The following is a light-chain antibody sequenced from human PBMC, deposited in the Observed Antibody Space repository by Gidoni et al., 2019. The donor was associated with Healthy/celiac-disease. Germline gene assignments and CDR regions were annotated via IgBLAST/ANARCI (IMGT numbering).Light chain of an antibody. V-gene: IGKV3-15*01. Sequence: EKVITQSPATLSVSPGERATLSCRASQSVSSNLAWYQQKPGQAPRLLIYGASTRVTGIPARFRGSGSGTEFALTISSLQSEDFAVYYCQQYNNWPSLTFGGGTKVEIK. J-gene: IGKJ4*01. CDR2: GAS. CDR1: QSVSSN. CDR3: QQYNNWPSLT.